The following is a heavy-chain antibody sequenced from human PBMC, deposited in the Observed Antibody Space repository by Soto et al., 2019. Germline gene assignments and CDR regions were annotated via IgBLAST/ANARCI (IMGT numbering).Heavy chain of an antibody. V-gene: IGHV3-23*01. CDR3: AKRPVAGINY. D-gene: IGHD2-2*01. CDR1: GFTFSSYV. J-gene: IGHJ4*02. Sequence: GGSLRLSCAASGFTFSSYVMNWVRQAPGKGLEWVSGIYAGGSTTSYADSVKGRFTISRDNSKNTLYLQMNSLRAEDTAVYYCAKRPVAGINYWGQGTLVTVSS. CDR2: IYAGGSTT.